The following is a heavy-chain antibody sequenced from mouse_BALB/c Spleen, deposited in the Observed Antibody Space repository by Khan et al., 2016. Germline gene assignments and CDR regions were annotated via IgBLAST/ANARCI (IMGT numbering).Heavy chain of an antibody. CDR1: GFTFSDYY. Sequence: EVELVESGGGLVKPGGSLKLSCAASGFTFSDYYMYWVRQTPEKRLEWVATISDGGSYTYYPDRVQGRFTISRDNAKNNLYLQMSSLKSEDTAMYYCAREGLRRGFAYWGQGTLVTVSA. D-gene: IGHD2-4*01. CDR2: ISDGGSYT. V-gene: IGHV5-4*02. CDR3: AREGLRRGFAY. J-gene: IGHJ3*01.